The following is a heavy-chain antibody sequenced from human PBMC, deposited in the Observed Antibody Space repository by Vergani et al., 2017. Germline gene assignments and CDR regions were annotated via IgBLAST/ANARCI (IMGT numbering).Heavy chain of an antibody. CDR3: ARVGRDYGDYYYYYMDV. CDR2: ISYDGSNK. CDR1: GFTFSSYA. J-gene: IGHJ6*03. Sequence: VQLVQSGAEVKKPGESLKISCAASGFTFSSYAMHWVRQAPGKGLEWVAVISYDGSNKYYADSVKGRFTISRDNSKNTLYLQMNSLRAEDTAVYYCARVGRDYGDYYYYYMDVWGKGTTVTVSS. V-gene: IGHV3-30*04. D-gene: IGHD4-17*01.